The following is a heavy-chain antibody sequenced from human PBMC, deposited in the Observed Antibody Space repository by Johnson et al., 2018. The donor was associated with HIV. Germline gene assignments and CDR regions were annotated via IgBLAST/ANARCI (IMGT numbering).Heavy chain of an antibody. CDR1: GFTFSTYA. J-gene: IGHJ3*02. D-gene: IGHD3-16*01. CDR3: AKHLSTLVDAFDI. Sequence: VQLVESGGGLVQPGGSLRLSCAASGFTFSTYAMSWVRQAPGKGPEWVSALTPSGGGTYSADSVKGRFTISRDNSKNTLSLQLNSLRAEDTAVFYCAKHLSTLVDAFDIWGQGTMVTVSS. V-gene: IGHV3-23*04. CDR2: LTPSGGGT.